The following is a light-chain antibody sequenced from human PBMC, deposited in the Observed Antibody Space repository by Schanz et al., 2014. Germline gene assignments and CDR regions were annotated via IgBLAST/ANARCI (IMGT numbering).Light chain of an antibody. CDR3: SSYTSTSTQV. V-gene: IGLV2-8*01. J-gene: IGLJ1*01. Sequence: QSALTQPPSASGSLGQSVTISCTGTSNDIGRYDFVSWYQQHPGKAPKLMIYAVNKRPSGVPDRFSGSKSGNTASLTISGLQADDEADYYCSSYTSTSTQVFGTGTKLTVL. CDR2: AVN. CDR1: SNDIGRYDF.